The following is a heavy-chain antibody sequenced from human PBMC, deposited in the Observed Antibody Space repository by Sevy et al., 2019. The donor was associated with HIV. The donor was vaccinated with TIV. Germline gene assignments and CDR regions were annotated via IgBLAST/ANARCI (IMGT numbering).Heavy chain of an antibody. V-gene: IGHV3-11*01. CDR1: GFTFSDYY. CDR2: ISSSGSTI. D-gene: IGHD1-1*01. CDR3: ARDKVQLEQISLRPYYYYGMDV. Sequence: GGSPTLSCAASGFTFSDYYMSWIRHAPGKGLEWVSYISSSGSTIYYANSVKGRFTISRDNAKNSLYLQMNSLRAEDTAVYYCARDKVQLEQISLRPYYYYGMDVWGQGTTATVSS. J-gene: IGHJ6*02.